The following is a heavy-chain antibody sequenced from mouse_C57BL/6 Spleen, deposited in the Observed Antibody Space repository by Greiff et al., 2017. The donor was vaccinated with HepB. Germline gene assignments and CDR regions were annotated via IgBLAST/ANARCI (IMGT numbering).Heavy chain of an antibody. J-gene: IGHJ2*01. CDR1: GYAFSSYW. CDR2: IYPGDGDT. CDR3: ARLDTTVVPYFDY. V-gene: IGHV1-80*01. D-gene: IGHD1-1*01. Sequence: QVQLQQSGAELVKPGASVKISCKASGYAFSSYWMNWVKQRPGKGLEWIGQIYPGDGDTNYNGKFKGKATLTADKSSSTAYMQLSSLTSEDSAVYFCARLDTTVVPYFDYWGQGTTLTVSS.